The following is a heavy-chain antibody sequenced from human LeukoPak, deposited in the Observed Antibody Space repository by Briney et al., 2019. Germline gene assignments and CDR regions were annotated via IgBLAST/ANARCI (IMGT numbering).Heavy chain of an antibody. J-gene: IGHJ4*02. CDR2: ISGSGGST. V-gene: IGHV3-23*01. CDR3: AKDQEFFYGSGPFDY. CDR1: GFTFTNYA. Sequence: GGSLRLSCAASGFTFTNYAMSWVRQAPGKGLEWVSAISGSGGSTYYADSVKGRFTISRDNSKNTLYLQMNSLRAEDTAVYYCAKDQEFFYGSGPFDYWGQGTLVTVSS. D-gene: IGHD3-10*01.